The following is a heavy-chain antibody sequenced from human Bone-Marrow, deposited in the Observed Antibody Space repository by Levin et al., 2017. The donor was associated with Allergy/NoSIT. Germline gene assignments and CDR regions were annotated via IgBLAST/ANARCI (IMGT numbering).Heavy chain of an antibody. D-gene: IGHD1-1*01. CDR2: IYWDDDK. J-gene: IGHJ4*02. Sequence: SGPTLVKPTQTLTLTCTFSGFSLRNSGECVDCIRQPPGKALEWLALIYWDDDKRYNASLKTRLTITKDTSKDQVVLTMTNMDPRDTATYYCAHRGRALALDYWGQGTLVTVSS. V-gene: IGHV2-5*02. CDR3: AHRGRALALDY. CDR1: GFSLRNSGEC.